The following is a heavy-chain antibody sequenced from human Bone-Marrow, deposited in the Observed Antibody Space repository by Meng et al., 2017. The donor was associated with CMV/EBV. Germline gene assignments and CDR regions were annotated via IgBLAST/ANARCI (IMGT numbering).Heavy chain of an antibody. CDR1: GFNFSSYG. V-gene: IGHV3-33*01. Sequence: GESLKISCAASGFNFSSYGMDWVRQAPGKGLEWVAIIWYDGSNEYYADSVKGRFTISRDNAENSLFLQMNSLTVDDSAVYYCARGHYGMDVWGPGTTVTVSS. J-gene: IGHJ6*02. CDR2: IWYDGSNE. CDR3: ARGHYGMDV.